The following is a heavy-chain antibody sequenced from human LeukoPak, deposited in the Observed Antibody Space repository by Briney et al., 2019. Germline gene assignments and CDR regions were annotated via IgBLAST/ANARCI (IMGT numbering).Heavy chain of an antibody. J-gene: IGHJ4*02. Sequence: SVKVSCEASGGNFSSYAISWVRHAPGQGRECVGGIIPVYGTMNYAQKLRGRVTINADESTSTAYMELSSLRSEDTAVYYCARAGLTVTLDPYFDRWGQGTLVTVSS. CDR1: GGNFSSYA. D-gene: IGHD4-17*01. CDR2: IIPVYGTM. CDR3: ARAGLTVTLDPYFDR. V-gene: IGHV1-69*13.